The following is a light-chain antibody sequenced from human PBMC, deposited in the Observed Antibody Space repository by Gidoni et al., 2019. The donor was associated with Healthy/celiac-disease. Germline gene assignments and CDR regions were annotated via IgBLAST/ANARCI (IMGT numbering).Light chain of an antibody. V-gene: IGLV2-14*01. CDR3: SSYTSTSTSPV. CDR1: SSDVAGYNY. Sequence: QSALTQPASVSGSPGQSLAISCTGTSSDVAGYNYVSWYQQHPGKAPKLMIYEVSKRPPGVSDRFAGSKSGNAASLTISGLQAEDEADYYCSSYTSTSTSPVFGGGTKLTVL. CDR2: EVS. J-gene: IGLJ3*02.